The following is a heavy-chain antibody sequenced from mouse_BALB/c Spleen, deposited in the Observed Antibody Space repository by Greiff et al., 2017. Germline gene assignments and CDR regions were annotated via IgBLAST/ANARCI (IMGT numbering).Heavy chain of an antibody. J-gene: IGHJ4*01. V-gene: IGHV5-6-3*01. Sequence: DVMLVESGGGLVQPGGSLKLSCAASGFTFSSYGMSWVRQTPDKRLELVATINSNGGSTYYPDSVKGRFTISRDNAKNTLYLQMSSLKSEDTAMYYCARDSGSNYAMDYWGQGTSVTVSS. CDR2: INSNGGST. D-gene: IGHD1-1*01. CDR1: GFTFSSYG. CDR3: ARDSGSNYAMDY.